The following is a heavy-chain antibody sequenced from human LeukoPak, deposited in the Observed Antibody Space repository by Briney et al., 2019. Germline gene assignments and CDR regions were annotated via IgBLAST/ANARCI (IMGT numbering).Heavy chain of an antibody. CDR3: TKTCSSTSCSDY. Sequence: GGSLRLSCAASGFTFDDYGMSWVRQAPGKGLEWVGRIRSKANSYATAYAASVKGRFTISRDDSKNTAYLQMNSLKTEDTAVYYCTKTCSSTSCSDYWGQGTLVTVSS. J-gene: IGHJ4*02. CDR1: GFTFDDYG. D-gene: IGHD2-2*01. CDR2: IRSKANSYAT. V-gene: IGHV3-73*01.